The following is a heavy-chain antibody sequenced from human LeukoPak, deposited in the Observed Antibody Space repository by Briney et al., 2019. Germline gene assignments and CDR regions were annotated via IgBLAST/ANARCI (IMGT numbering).Heavy chain of an antibody. V-gene: IGHV3-23*01. CDR3: XXPXXXXGXXGXLYNRFXS. CDR2: ISGSGGST. Sequence: GGSLRXXCAASGSTFSSYAMSWVRQAPGKGLEWVSAISGSGGSTYYADSVKGRFTISRDNSKNTLYLQMNSLRADDTAVYYCXXPXXXXGXXGXLYNRFXSWGQGTLXTVSS. J-gene: IGHJ5*01. D-gene: IGHD6-19*01. CDR1: GSTFSSYA.